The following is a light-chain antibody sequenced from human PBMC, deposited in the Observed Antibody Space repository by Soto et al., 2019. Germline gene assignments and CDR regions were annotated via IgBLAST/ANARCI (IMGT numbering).Light chain of an antibody. CDR2: GAS. Sequence: EIVMTQSPATLSVSPGERATLSCRASQSVSSNLAWYQQKPGQAPRLLIYGASTRATGIPARFSGSGSGTEFTLTISSLQSEDFAVYYCQQYGSSPRNTFGQGTKLEIK. CDR3: QQYGSSPRNT. CDR1: QSVSSN. J-gene: IGKJ2*01. V-gene: IGKV3-15*01.